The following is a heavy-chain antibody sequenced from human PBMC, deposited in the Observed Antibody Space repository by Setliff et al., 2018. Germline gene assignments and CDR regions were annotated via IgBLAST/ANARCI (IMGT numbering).Heavy chain of an antibody. Sequence: GGSLRLSCAASGFTFKDYGMAWVRQSPGKGLEWVAGINWSGGTAGYADPVRGRFTISRDNAKSSVYLQMSSLRAEDTAFYFCAKGAHFSNYARVFDPWGQGTLVTVSS. D-gene: IGHD4-4*01. CDR3: AKGAHFSNYARVFDP. V-gene: IGHV3-20*04. CDR1: GFTFKDYG. J-gene: IGHJ5*02. CDR2: INWSGGTA.